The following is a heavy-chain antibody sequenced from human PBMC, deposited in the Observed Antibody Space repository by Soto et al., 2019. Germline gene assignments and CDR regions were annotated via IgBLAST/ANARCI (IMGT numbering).Heavy chain of an antibody. J-gene: IGHJ4*02. CDR3: ARDGGYGAGSYFDY. Sequence: QVQLVQSGAEVKRPGASVKVSCKASGYMFRSYGISWVRQAPGQGLEWMGWISAFNGNTNYPQNLQGRVTMTTDTSTSTAYMELRTLRSDDSAMYYCARDGGYGAGSYFDYWGQGTLVTVSS. D-gene: IGHD3-10*01. CDR1: GYMFRSYG. V-gene: IGHV1-18*01. CDR2: ISAFNGNT.